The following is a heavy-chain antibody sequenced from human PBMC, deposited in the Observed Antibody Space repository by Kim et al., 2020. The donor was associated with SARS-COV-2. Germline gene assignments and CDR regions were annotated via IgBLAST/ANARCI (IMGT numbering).Heavy chain of an antibody. CDR1: GGSISSSSYY. V-gene: IGHV4-39*01. Sequence: SETLSLTCTVSGGSISSSSYYWGWIRQPPGKGLEWIGSIYYSGSTYYNPSLKSRVTISVDTSKNQFSLKLSAVTAADTTVYYCARPSLSGKEIFGVVIEPHGGLDVWGQGTTVTVSS. CDR3: ARPSLSGKEIFGVVIEPHGGLDV. CDR2: IYYSGST. D-gene: IGHD3-3*01. J-gene: IGHJ6*02.